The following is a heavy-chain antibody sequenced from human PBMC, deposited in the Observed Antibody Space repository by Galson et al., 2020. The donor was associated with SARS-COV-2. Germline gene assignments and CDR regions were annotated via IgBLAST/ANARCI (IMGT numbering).Heavy chain of an antibody. J-gene: IGHJ4*02. Sequence: LSLTCAASGFTVSSYEMNWVRQAPGKGLEWVSYITNSGSTIHYADSVRGRFTISRDNAKNSLILQMNSLRAEDTAIYYCARWGCSGGSCFAGAYFDHWGQGTVVTVSS. V-gene: IGHV3-48*03. D-gene: IGHD2-15*01. CDR2: ITNSGSTI. CDR1: GFTVSSYE. CDR3: ARWGCSGGSCFAGAYFDH.